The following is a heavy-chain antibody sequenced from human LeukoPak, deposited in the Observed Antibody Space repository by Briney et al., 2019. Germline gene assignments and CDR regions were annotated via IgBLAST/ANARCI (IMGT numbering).Heavy chain of an antibody. CDR1: GFKFSSYV. CDR2: ISGSGDTT. Sequence: GGSLRLSCAASGFKFSSYVMRWVRQAPGKGLEWVSVISGSGDTTYYADSVKGRFTISRDNSKNTLYLQMNSLRAEDTAVYYCAAARVPEYFQHWSQGTLVTVSS. D-gene: IGHD5-18*01. CDR3: AAARVPEYFQH. V-gene: IGHV3-23*01. J-gene: IGHJ1*01.